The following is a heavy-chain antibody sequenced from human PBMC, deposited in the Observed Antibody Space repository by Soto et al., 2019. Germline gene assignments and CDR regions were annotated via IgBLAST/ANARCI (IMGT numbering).Heavy chain of an antibody. CDR3: GRQDWTYYLLAINF. CDR2: IYDNGNT. J-gene: IGHJ4*02. D-gene: IGHD2-21*01. Sequence: QLHLQESGPGLVKPSETLSLTCIVSGGSLSSSSYYWAWIRQPPGKGLEWIGTIYDNGNTYYNPSLNSRVTIALDTSKTETSLKVSSVTATDTAVYYCGRQDWTYYLLAINFWGQGTLATVSS. V-gene: IGHV4-39*01. CDR1: GGSLSSSSYY.